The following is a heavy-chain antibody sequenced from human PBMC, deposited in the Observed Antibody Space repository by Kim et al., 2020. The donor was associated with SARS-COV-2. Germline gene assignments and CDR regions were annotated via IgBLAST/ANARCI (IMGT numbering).Heavy chain of an antibody. J-gene: IGHJ4*02. D-gene: IGHD2-2*01. CDR2: INPSGGST. CDR1: GYTFTSYY. V-gene: IGHV1-46*01. CDR3: ARGSIVVVPAALSFDY. Sequence: ASVKVSCKASGYTFTSYYMHWVRQAPGQGLEWMGIINPSGGSTSYAQKFQGRVTMTRDTSTSTVYMELSSLRSEDTAVYYCARGSIVVVPAALSFDYWGQGTLVTVSS.